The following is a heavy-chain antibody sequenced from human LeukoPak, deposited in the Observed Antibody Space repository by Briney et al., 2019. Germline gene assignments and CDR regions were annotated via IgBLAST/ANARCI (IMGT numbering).Heavy chain of an antibody. Sequence: SETLSLTCTVSGGSISSSSYYWGWIRRPPGRGLEWIGSIYYSGSTYYNPSLKSRVTISVDTSKNQFSLKLSSVTAADTAVYYCAGEVVRGVIISDYWGQGTLVTVSS. CDR3: AGEVVRGVIISDY. CDR2: IYYSGST. V-gene: IGHV4-39*07. CDR1: GGSISSSSYY. J-gene: IGHJ4*02. D-gene: IGHD3-10*01.